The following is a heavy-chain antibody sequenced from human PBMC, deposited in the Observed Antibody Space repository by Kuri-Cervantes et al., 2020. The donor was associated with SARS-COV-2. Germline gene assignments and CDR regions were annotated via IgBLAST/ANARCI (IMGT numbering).Heavy chain of an antibody. CDR2: TYYRSKWYN. V-gene: IGHV6-1*01. CDR1: GDSVSSNSAA. J-gene: IGHJ2*01. CDR3: ARDPTVAVHWYFDL. D-gene: IGHD6-19*01. Sequence: LRLSCAISGDSVSSNSAAWNWIRQSPSRGLEWLGRTYYRSKWYNDYAVSVKSRMTINPDTSKNQFSLQLNSVTPEDTAVYYCARDPTVAVHWYFDLWGRGTLVTVSS.